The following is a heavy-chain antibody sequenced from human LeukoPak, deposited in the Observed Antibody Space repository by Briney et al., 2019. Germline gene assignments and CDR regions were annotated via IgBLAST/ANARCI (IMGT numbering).Heavy chain of an antibody. Sequence: SETLSLTCAVYGGSFSGYYWSWIRQPPGKGLEWIGEINHSGSTNYNPSLKSRVTISVDTSKNQFSLKLSSVTAADTAVYYCARRPGGRPLMVYWGQGTLVTVSS. CDR2: INHSGST. J-gene: IGHJ4*02. D-gene: IGHD2-8*01. CDR3: ARRPGGRPLMVY. CDR1: GGSFSGYY. V-gene: IGHV4-34*01.